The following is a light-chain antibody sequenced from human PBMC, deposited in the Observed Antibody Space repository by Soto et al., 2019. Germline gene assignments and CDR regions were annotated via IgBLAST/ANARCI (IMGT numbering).Light chain of an antibody. CDR3: GSWDSSLSAYV. CDR2: DDD. V-gene: IGLV1-51*01. CDR1: SCNIGGNS. Sequence: QSVLTQPPSVSAAPGQRVTISCSGSSCNIGGNSVSWYQQLPGTAPKLLIYDDDKRPSGIPDRFSCSKSGTSATLGITGFQAGDAADYYCGSWDSSLSAYVFGTGTKVTVL. J-gene: IGLJ1*01.